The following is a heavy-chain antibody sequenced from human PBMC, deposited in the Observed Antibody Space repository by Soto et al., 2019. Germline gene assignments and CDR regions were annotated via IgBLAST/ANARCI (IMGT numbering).Heavy chain of an antibody. CDR3: AKSRSYYGSVWDY. D-gene: IGHD3-10*01. V-gene: IGHV3-23*01. CDR1: GFTFRSHW. J-gene: IGHJ4*02. CDR2: ISGSGGST. Sequence: GGSLRLSCAASGFTFRSHWMHWVRQAPGKGLEWVSAISGSGGSTYYADSVKGRFTISRDNSKNTLYLQMNSLRAEDTAVYYCAKSRSYYGSVWDYWGQGTLVTVSS.